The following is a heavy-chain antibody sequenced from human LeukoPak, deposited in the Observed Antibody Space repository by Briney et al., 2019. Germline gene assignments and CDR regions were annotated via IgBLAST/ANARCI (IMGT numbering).Heavy chain of an antibody. V-gene: IGHV4-34*01. CDR2: INHSGST. Sequence: SETLSHTCAVYGGSFSGYYWSWIRQPPGKGLEWIGEINHSGSTNYNPSLKSRVTISVDTSKNQFSLKLSSVTAADTAVYYCASERRILVPYFDYWGQGTLVTVSS. CDR1: GGSFSGYY. D-gene: IGHD6-6*01. J-gene: IGHJ4*02. CDR3: ASERRILVPYFDY.